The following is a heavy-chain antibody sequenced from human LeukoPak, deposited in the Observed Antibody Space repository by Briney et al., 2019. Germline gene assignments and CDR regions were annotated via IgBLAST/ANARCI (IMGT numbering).Heavy chain of an antibody. CDR1: RFTFSSYS. CDR2: ISSSSSYI. Sequence: KPGGSLRLSCAASRFTFSSYSMNWVRQAPGKGLEWVSSISSSSSYIYYADSVKGRFTISRDNAKNSLYLQMNSLRAEDTAVYYCARVNHPNMDVWGKGTTVTVSS. CDR3: ARVNHPNMDV. V-gene: IGHV3-21*01. J-gene: IGHJ6*03.